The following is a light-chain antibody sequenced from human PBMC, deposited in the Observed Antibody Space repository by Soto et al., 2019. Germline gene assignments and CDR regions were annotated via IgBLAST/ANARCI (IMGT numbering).Light chain of an antibody. CDR2: VAS. V-gene: IGKV1D-12*01. Sequence: IQMTQSPSSVSSSVGDRVTITCRASQDISSRLAWYQQKPGKAPKLLSFVASSFQSGVPSRFRGSGSGTDFTLTISSLQPEDFETYYCQQANRFPITFGQGTRLEIK. J-gene: IGKJ5*01. CDR3: QQANRFPIT. CDR1: QDISSR.